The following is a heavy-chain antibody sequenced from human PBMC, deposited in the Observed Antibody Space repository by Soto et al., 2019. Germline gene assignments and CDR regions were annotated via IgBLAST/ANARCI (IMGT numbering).Heavy chain of an antibody. Sequence: PSETLSLTCTVSGDSVSLGSNYWTWIRHHPGKGLEWIGFIHSRGSTYYNPSLKGRVTISIDTSKNLFSLKVTSLTAADTAVYYCARDRCSGGDCYLGYWGQGTPVTVS. CDR3: ARDRCSGGDCYLGY. CDR1: GDSVSLGSNY. CDR2: IHSRGST. V-gene: IGHV4-31*03. J-gene: IGHJ4*02. D-gene: IGHD2-21*02.